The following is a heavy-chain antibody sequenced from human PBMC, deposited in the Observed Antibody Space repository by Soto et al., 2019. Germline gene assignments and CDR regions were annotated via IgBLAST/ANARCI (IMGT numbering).Heavy chain of an antibody. J-gene: IGHJ6*03. V-gene: IGHV4-34*01. CDR2: INHSGST. CDR3: ARSGSSWYYYYYMDV. CDR1: GGSFSGYY. D-gene: IGHD6-13*01. Sequence: SETLSLTCAVYGGSFSGYYWSWIRQPPGKGLEWIGEINHSGSTNYNPSLKSRVTKSVDTSKNQFSLKLSSVTAADTALYYCARSGSSWYYYYYMDVWGKGTTVTVS.